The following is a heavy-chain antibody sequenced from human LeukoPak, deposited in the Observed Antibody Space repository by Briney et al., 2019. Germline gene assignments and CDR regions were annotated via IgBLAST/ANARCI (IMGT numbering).Heavy chain of an antibody. Sequence: GGSLRLSCAASGFTFSSYGMHWVRQAPGKGLEWVAFIRYDGSNKYNADSVKGRFTISRDNSKNTLYLQMNSLRAEDTAVYYCAKERVGRYSSSSIDYFDSWGQGTLVSVSS. V-gene: IGHV3-30*02. CDR3: AKERVGRYSSSSIDYFDS. J-gene: IGHJ4*02. CDR2: IRYDGSNK. CDR1: GFTFSSYG. D-gene: IGHD6-6*01.